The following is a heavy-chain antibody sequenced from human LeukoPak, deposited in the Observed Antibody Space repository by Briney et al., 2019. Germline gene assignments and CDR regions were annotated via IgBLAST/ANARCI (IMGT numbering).Heavy chain of an antibody. J-gene: IGHJ6*03. Sequence: GSLRLSCAASGFTFSSYEMNWVRQAPGKGLEWVSYISRSGSTIYYADSVKGRFTISRDNAKNSLYLQMNSLRAEDTAVYYCARIPLGYCSGGSCYIYYYYMDVWGKGTTVTVSS. CDR3: ARIPLGYCSGGSCYIYYYYMDV. D-gene: IGHD2-15*01. V-gene: IGHV3-48*03. CDR2: ISRSGSTI. CDR1: GFTFSSYE.